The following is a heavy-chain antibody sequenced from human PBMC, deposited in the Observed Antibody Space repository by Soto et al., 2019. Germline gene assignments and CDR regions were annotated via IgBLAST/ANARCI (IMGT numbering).Heavy chain of an antibody. CDR3: ARDMHSYGPPLYYYYYYGMDV. CDR2: ISYDGSNK. J-gene: IGHJ6*02. V-gene: IGHV3-30-3*01. Sequence: LRLSCAASGFTFSSYAMHWVRQAPGKGLEWVAVISYDGSNKYYADSVKGRFTISRDNSKNTLYLQMNSLRAEDTAVYYCARDMHSYGPPLYYYYYYGMDVWGQGTTVTVSS. CDR1: GFTFSSYA. D-gene: IGHD5-18*01.